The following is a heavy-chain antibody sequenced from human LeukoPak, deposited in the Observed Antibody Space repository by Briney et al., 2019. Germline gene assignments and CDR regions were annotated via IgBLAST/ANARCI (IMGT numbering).Heavy chain of an antibody. D-gene: IGHD3-22*01. V-gene: IGHV1-2*02. J-gene: IGHJ4*02. CDR2: INPNSGGT. CDR3: ARVRYYDSSGYFQNFDY. CDR1: GYTFTSYD. Sequence: ASVKVSCKASGYTFTSYDINWVRQAPGQGLEWMGWINPNSGGTNYAQKFQGRVTMTRDTSISTAYMELSRLRSDDTAVYYCARVRYYDSSGYFQNFDYWGQGTLVTVSS.